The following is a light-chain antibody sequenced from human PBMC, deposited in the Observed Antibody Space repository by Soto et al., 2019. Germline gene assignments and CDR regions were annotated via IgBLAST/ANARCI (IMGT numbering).Light chain of an antibody. Sequence: DIQMTQSPSSLSASVGDRVTITCRASQSISSYLNWYQQKPGQAPKLLIYDASSLQSGVPSRFSGSGSGTDFTLTSSSLQPEDFATYYCQQSDSTPYTFGQGTKLELK. CDR3: QQSDSTPYT. CDR2: DAS. J-gene: IGKJ2*01. CDR1: QSISSY. V-gene: IGKV1-39*01.